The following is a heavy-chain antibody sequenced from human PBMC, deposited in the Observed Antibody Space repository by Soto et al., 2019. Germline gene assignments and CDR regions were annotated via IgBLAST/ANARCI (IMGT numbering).Heavy chain of an antibody. J-gene: IGHJ4*02. V-gene: IGHV3-23*01. CDR2: ISGSGAST. CDR3: PKTPGAITVITSFDN. Sequence: PGGSLRLSCVASGFTFNKYALAWVRQAPGKGLEWVSAISGSGASTYDADSVKGRFTISRDNSNNTLYLQMNSLGAEDTAVYYCPKTPGAITVITSFDNWGQGTPVTVSS. D-gene: IGHD3-16*01. CDR1: GFTFNKYA.